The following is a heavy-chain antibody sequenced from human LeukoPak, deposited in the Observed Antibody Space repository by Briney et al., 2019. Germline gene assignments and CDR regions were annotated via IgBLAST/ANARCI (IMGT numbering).Heavy chain of an antibody. D-gene: IGHD3-3*01. V-gene: IGHV3-20*04. CDR2: INWNGGST. CDR1: GFTFDDYG. CDR3: ARGAYYDFWSGYPDFDY. J-gene: IGHJ4*02. Sequence: GVSLRLSCAASGFTFDDYGMSWVRQAPGKGLEWVSGINWNGGSTGYADSVKCRFTISRDNAKNSLYLQMNSLRAEDTALYYCARGAYYDFWSGYPDFDYWGQGTPVTVSS.